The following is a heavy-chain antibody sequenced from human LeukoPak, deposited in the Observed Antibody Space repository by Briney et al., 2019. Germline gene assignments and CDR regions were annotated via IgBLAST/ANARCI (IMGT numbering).Heavy chain of an antibody. J-gene: IGHJ4*02. D-gene: IGHD3-10*01. CDR2: ISGSGGST. CDR3: AKGIYGSGSYYIPYFDY. CDR1: GFTFSSYA. V-gene: IGHV3-23*01. Sequence: GGSLRLSCAASGFTFSSYAMSWVRQAPGKGLEWVSAISGSGGSTYYADSVKGRFTISRDNSKNTLYLQMNSLRAEDTAVYYCAKGIYGSGSYYIPYFDYWGQGTLVTVSS.